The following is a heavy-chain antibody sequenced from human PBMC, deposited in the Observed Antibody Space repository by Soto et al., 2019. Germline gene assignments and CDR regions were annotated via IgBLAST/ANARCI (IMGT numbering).Heavy chain of an antibody. J-gene: IGHJ6*02. Sequence: QVQLVQSGAEVKKPGSSVKVSCKASGDTFSTYTITWMRQAPGQGLEWIAGINPRSATSNYAQKFQGRVTITADESTSTAYMELSSLRSEDTAVYYCAREGLVLVPTTDNSDYYYYAMDVWGQGTTFTVSS. CDR1: GDTFSTYT. D-gene: IGHD2-2*01. CDR3: AREGLVLVPTTDNSDYYYYAMDV. CDR2: INPRSATS. V-gene: IGHV1-69*12.